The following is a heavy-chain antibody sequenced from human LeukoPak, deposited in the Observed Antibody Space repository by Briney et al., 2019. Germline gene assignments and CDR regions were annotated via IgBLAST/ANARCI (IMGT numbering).Heavy chain of an antibody. J-gene: IGHJ4*02. CDR2: IYYSGST. V-gene: IGHV4-31*03. CDR1: GGSISSGGYY. CDR3: AAGQSRWYFDY. Sequence: SQTLSLTCTVSGGSISSGGYYWSWIRQHPGKGLEWIGYIYYSGSTYYNPSLKSRVTISVDTSKNQFSLKLSSVTAAGTAVYYCAAGQSRWYFDYWGQGTLVTVSS.